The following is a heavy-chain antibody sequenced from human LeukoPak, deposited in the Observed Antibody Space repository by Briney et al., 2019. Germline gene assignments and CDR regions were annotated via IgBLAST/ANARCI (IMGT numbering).Heavy chain of an antibody. V-gene: IGHV3-53*01. D-gene: IGHD3-16*01. Sequence: GGSLRLSCAASGLIVSGIYMSWVRQTPGKGLEWVSFIYGDGSTYYADSVKGRFTISRDNYKNTLYLQMNSLRAEDTAVYYCASRLGGYYYGMDVWGQGSAVTVSS. CDR1: GLIVSGIY. J-gene: IGHJ6*02. CDR3: ASRLGGYYYGMDV. CDR2: IYGDGST.